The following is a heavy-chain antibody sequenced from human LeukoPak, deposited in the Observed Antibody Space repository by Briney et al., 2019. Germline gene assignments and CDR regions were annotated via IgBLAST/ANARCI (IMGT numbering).Heavy chain of an antibody. Sequence: ASVKVSCKVSGYTLTELSMHWLRQARGKGLEGVGGFDPEDGETIYPQKLQGRVTMTEDTSTDTAYMELSSLRSADTAVYYCATARSGYYFSPDYWGQGTLVTVSS. D-gene: IGHD3-22*01. V-gene: IGHV1-24*01. J-gene: IGHJ4*02. CDR1: GYTLTELS. CDR2: FDPEDGET. CDR3: ATARSGYYFSPDY.